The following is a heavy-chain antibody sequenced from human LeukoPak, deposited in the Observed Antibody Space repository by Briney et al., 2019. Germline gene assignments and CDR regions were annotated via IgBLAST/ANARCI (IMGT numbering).Heavy chain of an antibody. J-gene: IGHJ5*02. V-gene: IGHV1-2*02. CDR1: GYTFTGYY. D-gene: IGHD6-13*01. CDR3: ARGFTGYSSSWYFWVANNWFDP. Sequence: ASVKVSCKASGYTFTGYYMHWVRQAPGQGLEWMGWINPNSGGTNYAQKFQGRVTMTRNTSISTAYMELSSLRSEDTAVYYCARGFTGYSSSWYFWVANNWFDPWGQGTLVTVSS. CDR2: INPNSGGT.